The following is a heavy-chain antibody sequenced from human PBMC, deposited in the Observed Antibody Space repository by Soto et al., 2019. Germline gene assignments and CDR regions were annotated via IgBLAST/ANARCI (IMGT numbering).Heavy chain of an antibody. V-gene: IGHV1-2*04. CDR1: GYAFTGYY. J-gene: IGHJ6*02. CDR3: VVDLRAVADDYYYYGMDV. D-gene: IGHD6-19*01. Sequence: EASVKVSCKASGYAFTGYYMHWVRQAPGQGLEWMGWINPNSGGTNYAQKFQGWVTMTRDTSISTAYMELSRLRSDDTAVYYCVVDLRAVADDYYYYGMDVWGQGTTVTVSS. CDR2: INPNSGGT.